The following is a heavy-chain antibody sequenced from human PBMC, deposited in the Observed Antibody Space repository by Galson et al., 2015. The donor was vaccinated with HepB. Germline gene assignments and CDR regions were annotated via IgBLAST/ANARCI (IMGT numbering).Heavy chain of an antibody. CDR3: ARRYYDILTGYYRGAFDI. CDR1: GGTFSSYA. V-gene: IGHV1-69*13. J-gene: IGHJ3*02. CDR2: IIPIFGTA. D-gene: IGHD3-9*01. Sequence: SVKVSCKASGGTFSSYAISWVRQAPGQGLEWMGGIIPIFGTANYAQKFQGRVTITADESTSTAYMELSSLRSEDTAVYYCARRYYDILTGYYRGAFDIWGQGTMVTVSS.